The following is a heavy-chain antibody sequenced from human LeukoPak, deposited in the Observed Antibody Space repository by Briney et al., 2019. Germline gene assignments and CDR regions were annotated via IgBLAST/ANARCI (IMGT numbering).Heavy chain of an antibody. CDR1: GWSFSGYY. V-gene: IGHV4-34*01. J-gene: IGHJ6*04. CDR3: ARLPRVAAAGRVFGV. D-gene: IGHD6-13*01. Sequence: PWETLSLTFAVYGWSFSGYYWSWIRQPPGKGLEWFGKISHSGSTNYNPSLKSRVTISVDTSKNQFSLKLSSVTAADTAVYYCARLPRVAAAGRVFGVSGKGTTVTITS. CDR2: ISHSGST.